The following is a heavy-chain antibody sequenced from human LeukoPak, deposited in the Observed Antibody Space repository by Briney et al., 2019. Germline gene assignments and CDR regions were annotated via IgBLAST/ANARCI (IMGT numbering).Heavy chain of an antibody. CDR3: ARSSGHSYGDFDY. Sequence: ASVKVSCKASGYTFTGYYMHWVRQAPGQGLEWMGWINPNSGGTNYAQRFQGRVTMTRDTSISTAYMELSRLRSDDTAVYYCARSSGHSYGDFDYWGQGNLVTVSS. CDR1: GYTFTGYY. CDR2: INPNSGGT. V-gene: IGHV1-2*02. J-gene: IGHJ4*02. D-gene: IGHD5-18*01.